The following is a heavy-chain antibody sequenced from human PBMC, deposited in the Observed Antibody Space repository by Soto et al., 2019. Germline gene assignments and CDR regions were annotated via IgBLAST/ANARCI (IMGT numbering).Heavy chain of an antibody. Sequence: QVQLVASGGGVVRPGRSLRLSCAASGFTFSSHGMHWVRQAPGKGLEWVAVIWYDGSNTSYADSVKGRFTISRDDSKSTLYLQMNGLRAEDTSVYYCARENYRSGRRLDNWGRGTLVTVSS. D-gene: IGHD3-10*01. J-gene: IGHJ4*02. CDR3: ARENYRSGRRLDN. V-gene: IGHV3-33*01. CDR1: GFTFSSHG. CDR2: IWYDGSNT.